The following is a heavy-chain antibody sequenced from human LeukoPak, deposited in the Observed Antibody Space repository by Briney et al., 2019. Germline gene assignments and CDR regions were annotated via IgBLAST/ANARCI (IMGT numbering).Heavy chain of an antibody. CDR2: ISSSSSYI. Sequence: GGSLRLSCAASGFTFSSYSMNWVSQAPGKGLECGSYISSSSSYIYYADSVKGRFTISRDNAKNSLYLQMNSLRAEDTAVYYCARDQVAAFDHWGQGTLVTVSS. V-gene: IGHV3-21*01. D-gene: IGHD6-19*01. CDR3: ARDQVAAFDH. J-gene: IGHJ5*02. CDR1: GFTFSSYS.